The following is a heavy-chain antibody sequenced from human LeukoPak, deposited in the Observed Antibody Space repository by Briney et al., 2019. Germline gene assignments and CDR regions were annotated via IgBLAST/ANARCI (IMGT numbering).Heavy chain of an antibody. Sequence: GGSLRLSCAASGFTFSSYGMHWVRQAPGKGLEWVAVISCDGSNKYYADSVKGRFTISRDNSKNTLNLQMNSLRAEDTAVYYCAKATYSSGWLSDYWGQGTLVTVSS. D-gene: IGHD6-19*01. J-gene: IGHJ4*02. CDR3: AKATYSSGWLSDY. CDR2: ISCDGSNK. CDR1: GFTFSSYG. V-gene: IGHV3-30*18.